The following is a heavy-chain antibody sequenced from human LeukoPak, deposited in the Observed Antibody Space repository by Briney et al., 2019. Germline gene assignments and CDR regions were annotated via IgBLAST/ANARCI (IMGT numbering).Heavy chain of an antibody. CDR2: MNPNSGNT. CDR3: ARTMYYYDSGSYQTLFDY. J-gene: IGHJ4*02. CDR1: GYTFTSYD. Sequence: ASVKVSCKASGYTFTSYDINWVRQATGQGLEWRGWMNPNSGNTGYAQKFQGRVTMTRNTSISTAYMELSSLRSEDTAVYYCARTMYYYDSGSYQTLFDYWGQGTLVTVSS. V-gene: IGHV1-8*01. D-gene: IGHD3-10*01.